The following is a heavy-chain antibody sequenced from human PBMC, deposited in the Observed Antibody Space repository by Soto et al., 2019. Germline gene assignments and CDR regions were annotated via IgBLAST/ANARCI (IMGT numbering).Heavy chain of an antibody. D-gene: IGHD5-12*01. CDR3: ARDLGSGYDPGDY. V-gene: IGHV1-69*14. CDR2: IIPIFGTT. CDR1: GDIFSGYS. J-gene: IGHJ4*02. Sequence: QVQLVQSGAEVKKPGSSVKVSCKTSGDIFSGYSISWVRQAPGQGLEWMGGIIPIFGTTNYAQRFHGRVTITADKSTSTDYMELYSLKYEDTAVYSCARDLGSGYDPGDYWGQGTLVTVSS.